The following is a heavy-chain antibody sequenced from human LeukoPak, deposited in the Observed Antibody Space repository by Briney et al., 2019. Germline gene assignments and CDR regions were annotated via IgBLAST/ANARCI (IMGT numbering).Heavy chain of an antibody. CDR3: ARGGEELFIMAYHYYGMDV. J-gene: IGHJ6*02. V-gene: IGHV3-66*01. CDR2: IYSGGST. D-gene: IGHD3-10*01. CDR1: GFTVSSNY. Sequence: PGGSLRLSCAASGFTVSSNYMSWVRQAPGKGLEWVSVIYSGGSTCYADSVKGRFTISRDNSKNTLYLQMNSLRAEDTAVYYCARGGEELFIMAYHYYGMDVWGQGTTVTVSS.